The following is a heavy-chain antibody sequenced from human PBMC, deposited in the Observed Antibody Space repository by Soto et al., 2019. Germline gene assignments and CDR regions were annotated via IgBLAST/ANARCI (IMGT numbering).Heavy chain of an antibody. CDR3: ATVATHSYNWVDP. J-gene: IGHJ5*02. V-gene: IGHV3-74*01. CDR2: INADGTTT. D-gene: IGHD3-3*02. Sequence: EVNLVESGGGLVQPGGSLRLSCAASGFTFSTYWMHWVRQAPGKGLVWVSRINADGTTTTYADSVKGRFTISRDNAKNTLYLQMNSLRAEDTAVYFCATVATHSYNWVDPWGQGTLVTISS. CDR1: GFTFSTYW.